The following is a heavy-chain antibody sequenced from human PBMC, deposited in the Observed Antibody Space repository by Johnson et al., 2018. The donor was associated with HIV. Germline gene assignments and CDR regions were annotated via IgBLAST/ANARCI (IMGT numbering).Heavy chain of an antibody. V-gene: IGHV3-30-3*01. CDR1: GFTFRSYS. CDR3: ARDSDKWELRPGAFDI. D-gene: IGHD1-26*01. J-gene: IGHJ3*02. Sequence: QVQLVESGGGVVQPGRSLRLSCAASGFTFRSYSMHWVRQAPGKGLEWVAVISYGESNEYYADSVKGRFTISRDNSKNTLYLQMNSLTAEDTAVYYCARDSDKWELRPGAFDIWGQGTMVTVSS. CDR2: ISYGESNE.